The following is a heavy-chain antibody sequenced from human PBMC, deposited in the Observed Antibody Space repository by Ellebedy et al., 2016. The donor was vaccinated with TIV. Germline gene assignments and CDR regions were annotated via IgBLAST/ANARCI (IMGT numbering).Heavy chain of an antibody. J-gene: IGHJ6*02. Sequence: GESLKISXAASGFTVSSNYMSWVRQAPGKGLEWVANISFDGKRIAYAASVKGRFTISRENSMNTVYLQMNSLRGEDTAQYYCAKDHEWAGFMAVDYGMDVWGQGTTVTVSS. CDR3: AKDHEWAGFMAVDYGMDV. V-gene: IGHV3-30*18. D-gene: IGHD1-26*01. CDR1: GFTVSSNY. CDR2: ISFDGKRI.